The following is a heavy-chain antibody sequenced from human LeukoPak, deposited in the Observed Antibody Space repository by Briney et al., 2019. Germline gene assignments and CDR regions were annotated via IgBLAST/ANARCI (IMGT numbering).Heavy chain of an antibody. D-gene: IGHD2-2*01. CDR2: INAGNGNT. V-gene: IGHV1-3*01. CDR3: ARDVYCSSTSCYPTTT. Sequence: ASVKVSCKASGYTFTSYAMHWVRQAPGQRLEWMGWINAGNGNTKYSQKFQGRVTITRDTSASTAYMELSSLRSEDTAVYYCARDVYCSSTSCYPTTTWGQGTLVTVSS. J-gene: IGHJ1*01. CDR1: GYTFTSYA.